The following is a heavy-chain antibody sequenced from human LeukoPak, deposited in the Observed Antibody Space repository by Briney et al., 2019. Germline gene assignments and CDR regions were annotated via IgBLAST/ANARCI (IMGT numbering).Heavy chain of an antibody. CDR2: IYSGGST. V-gene: IGHV3-53*01. CDR3: ARDRRYYYDSSGYYDY. J-gene: IGHJ4*02. Sequence: PGGSLRLSCAASGFTVSSNYMSWVRQAPGKGLEWVSVIYSGGSTYYADSAKGRFTISRDNSKNTLYLQMNSLRAEDTAVYYCARDRRYYYDSSGYYDYWGQGTLVTVSS. D-gene: IGHD3-22*01. CDR1: GFTVSSNY.